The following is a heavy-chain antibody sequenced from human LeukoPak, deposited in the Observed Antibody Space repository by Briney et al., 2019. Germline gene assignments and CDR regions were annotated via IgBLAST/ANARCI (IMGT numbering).Heavy chain of an antibody. CDR3: AKSGVWYGEYYFDY. V-gene: IGHV4-59*01. Sequence: KPSETPSLTCPVFGGSISSYYWSWIRQPPGEGLEWIGYIYYNGNTNYNPSLKSRVTISIDTSKNEFSLNLSSVTAADTAVYYCAKSGVWYGEYYFDYWGQGTLVTVSS. CDR1: GGSISSYY. D-gene: IGHD3-10*01. J-gene: IGHJ4*02. CDR2: IYYNGNT.